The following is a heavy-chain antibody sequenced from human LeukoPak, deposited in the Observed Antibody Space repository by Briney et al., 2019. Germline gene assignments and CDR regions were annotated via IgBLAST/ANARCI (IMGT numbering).Heavy chain of an antibody. D-gene: IGHD5-18*01. J-gene: IGHJ4*02. CDR3: ASIEDVTRAYNHAYSFDY. V-gene: IGHV4-38-2*02. Sequence: SETLSLTCTVSGYSISSDYYWGWIRQPPGKGLEWSGNIFHNGNTYYNPSLKSRVTMSIDTSKKQFSLKLRTATAADTAVYYCASIEDVTRAYNHAYSFDYWGQGTLVTVSS. CDR1: GYSISSDYY. CDR2: IFHNGNT.